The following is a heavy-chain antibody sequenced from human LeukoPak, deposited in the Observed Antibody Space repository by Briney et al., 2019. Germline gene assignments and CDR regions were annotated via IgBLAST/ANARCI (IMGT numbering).Heavy chain of an antibody. CDR2: ISAYNGNT. Sequence: ASVKVSCKASGYTFTSYGISWVRQAPGQGLEWMGWISAYNGNTNYAQKLQGRVTMTTDISTSTAYMELRSLRSDDTAVYYCARDEGKWELPAFDIWGQGTMVTVSS. J-gene: IGHJ3*02. CDR1: GYTFTSYG. CDR3: ARDEGKWELPAFDI. D-gene: IGHD1-26*01. V-gene: IGHV1-18*01.